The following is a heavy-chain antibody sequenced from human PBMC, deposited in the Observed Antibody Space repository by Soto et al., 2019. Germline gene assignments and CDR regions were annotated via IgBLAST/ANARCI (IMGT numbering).Heavy chain of an antibody. V-gene: IGHV3-33*08. J-gene: IGHJ4*02. Sequence: QVQLVESGGGVVQPGRSLRLSCAASGFNFRSYVMHWVRQAPGKGLEWVAVIGFDGKSEHYGDSVKGRFTISRDDSNNTLYLQMNSLRVEDTAVYYCATDLDWGYDYWGQGTLVSVSS. CDR1: GFNFRSYV. D-gene: IGHD3-9*01. CDR2: IGFDGKSE. CDR3: ATDLDWGYDY.